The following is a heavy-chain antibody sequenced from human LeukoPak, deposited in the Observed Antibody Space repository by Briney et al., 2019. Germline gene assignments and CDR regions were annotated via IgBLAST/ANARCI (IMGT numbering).Heavy chain of an antibody. V-gene: IGHV3-30-3*01. CDR2: ISYDGSNK. CDR1: GFTFSSYA. CDR3: ASWSIGGAERLDY. Sequence: GGSLRLSCAASGFTFSSYAMHWVRQAPGKGLEWVAVISYDGSNKYYADSVKGRFTISRDNSKNTLYLQMNSLRAEDTAVYYCASWSIGGAERLDYWGQGTLVTVSS. J-gene: IGHJ4*02. D-gene: IGHD1-26*01.